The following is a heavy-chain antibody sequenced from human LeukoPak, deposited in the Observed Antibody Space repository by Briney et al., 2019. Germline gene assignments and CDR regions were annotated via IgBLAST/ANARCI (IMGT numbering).Heavy chain of an antibody. CDR1: GGSISSGGYY. CDR2: IYYSGST. CDR3: ARENVILGYGMDV. D-gene: IGHD3-16*01. J-gene: IGHJ6*02. Sequence: SETLSLTCTVSGGSISSGGYYWSWIRQHPGKGLEWIGYIYYSGSTYYNPSLKSRVTISVDTSKNQFSLKLSSVTAADTAVYYCARENVILGYGMDVWGQGTTVTVSS. V-gene: IGHV4-31*03.